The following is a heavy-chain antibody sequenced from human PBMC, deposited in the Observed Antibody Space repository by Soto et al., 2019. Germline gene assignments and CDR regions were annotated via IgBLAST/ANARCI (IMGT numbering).Heavy chain of an antibody. CDR2: ISSSSGYI. J-gene: IGHJ6*02. V-gene: IGHV3-21*01. D-gene: IGHD3-3*01. Sequence: EVQLVESGGGLVKPGGSLRLSCAASGFTFSSYSMNWVRQAPGKGLEWVSSISSSSGYIYYADSVKGRFTISRDNAKNSLYLQMNSLRAEDTAVYYCARVRSDDFWSGSAYYYYYGMDVWGQGTTVTVSS. CDR3: ARVRSDDFWSGSAYYYYYGMDV. CDR1: GFTFSSYS.